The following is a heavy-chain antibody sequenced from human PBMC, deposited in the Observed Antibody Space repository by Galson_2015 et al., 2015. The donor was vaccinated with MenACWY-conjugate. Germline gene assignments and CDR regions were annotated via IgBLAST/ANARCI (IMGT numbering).Heavy chain of an antibody. CDR3: ARAHLRYGYDCFDP. CDR2: INVGTGTT. D-gene: IGHD5-18*01. Sequence: SVKVSCKASGSTFSNYAMHWLRQAPGQRLEYMGWINVGTGTTRSSQKFQDRVTIITDISANTAYMELSSLRSEDTAVYFCARAHLRYGYDCFDPWGQGTLVTVSS. J-gene: IGHJ5*02. V-gene: IGHV1-3*01. CDR1: GSTFSNYA.